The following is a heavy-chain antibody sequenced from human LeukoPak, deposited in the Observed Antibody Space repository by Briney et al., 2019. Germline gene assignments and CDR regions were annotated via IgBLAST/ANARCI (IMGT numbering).Heavy chain of an antibody. D-gene: IGHD1-26*01. CDR1: GDSVSINSAA. J-gene: IGHJ5*02. Sequence: QTLSLTFAISGDSVSINSAAWNWIRQSPSRGLEWLGRTYYRSKWYNDYAVSVKSRITINSDTSKNQFSLQLNSVTPEDTAVYYCARERGSYVKPAANWFDPWGQGTLVIVSS. CDR2: TYYRSKWYN. V-gene: IGHV6-1*01. CDR3: ARERGSYVKPAANWFDP.